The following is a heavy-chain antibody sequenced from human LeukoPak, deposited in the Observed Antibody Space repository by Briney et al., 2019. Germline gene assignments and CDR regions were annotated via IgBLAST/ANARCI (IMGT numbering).Heavy chain of an antibody. J-gene: IGHJ4*02. V-gene: IGHV3-30-3*01. D-gene: IGHD3-22*01. Sequence: GGSLRLSCAASGFTFSSYAMHWVRQAPGKGLEWVAVISYDGSNKYYADSVKGRFTISRDNSKDTLYLQMNSLRAEDTAVYYCARDAYYYDSSGYDYWGQGTLVTVSS. CDR3: ARDAYYYDSSGYDY. CDR1: GFTFSSYA. CDR2: ISYDGSNK.